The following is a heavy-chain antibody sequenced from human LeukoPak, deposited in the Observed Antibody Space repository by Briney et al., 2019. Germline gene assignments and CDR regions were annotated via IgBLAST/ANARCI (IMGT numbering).Heavy chain of an antibody. CDR2: INWSGKST. Sequence: GGSLRLSCAASGFTFSTYSMHWVRQAPGKGLEWVSGINWSGKSTSYGDPVRGRFTISRDNAKNSLSLQMDSLRAEDTALYYCARAPITSPFYFDYWGQGTLVTVSS. CDR1: GFTFSTYS. D-gene: IGHD2-2*01. J-gene: IGHJ4*02. CDR3: ARAPITSPFYFDY. V-gene: IGHV3-20*04.